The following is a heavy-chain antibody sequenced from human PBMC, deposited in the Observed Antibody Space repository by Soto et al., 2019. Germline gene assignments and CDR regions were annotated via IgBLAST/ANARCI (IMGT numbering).Heavy chain of an antibody. Sequence: PGESLKISCKGSGYSFTSYWISWVRQMPGKGLEWMGRIDPSDSYTNYSPSFQGHVTISADKSISTAYLQWSSLKASDTAMYYYARHPYYGSGSQGFDYWGQGTLVTVS. CDR1: GYSFTSYW. J-gene: IGHJ4*02. V-gene: IGHV5-10-1*01. CDR2: IDPSDSYT. D-gene: IGHD3-10*01. CDR3: ARHPYYGSGSQGFDY.